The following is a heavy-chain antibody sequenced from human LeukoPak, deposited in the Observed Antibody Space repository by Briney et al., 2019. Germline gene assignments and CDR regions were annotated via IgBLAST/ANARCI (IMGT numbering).Heavy chain of an antibody. CDR3: ARGPSRRHYYDSSGYQDY. Sequence: GASVKVSCKASGYTFTSYYIHWVRQAPGQGLEWMGMINLSGGSTSYAQKFQGRVTMTRDTSTSTVYMELSSLRSEDTAVYYCARGPSRRHYYDSSGYQDYWGQGTLVTVSS. CDR1: GYTFTSYY. V-gene: IGHV1-46*01. CDR2: INLSGGST. D-gene: IGHD3-22*01. J-gene: IGHJ4*02.